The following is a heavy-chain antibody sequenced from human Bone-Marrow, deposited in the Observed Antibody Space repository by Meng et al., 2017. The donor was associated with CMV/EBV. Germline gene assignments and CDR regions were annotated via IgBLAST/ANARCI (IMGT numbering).Heavy chain of an antibody. Sequence: SGPTLVKPTQTLTLTCSFSGFSLSTSGMCVSWVRQPPGKALEWLALIDWDDDKYYSTSLKTRLTISKDTSKNQVVLTMTNMDPVDTATYYCARMPLYSGYDYGMDVWGQGTTVTVSS. CDR3: ARMPLYSGYDYGMDV. J-gene: IGHJ6*02. CDR1: GFSLSTSGMC. V-gene: IGHV2-70*20. D-gene: IGHD5-12*01. CDR2: IDWDDDK.